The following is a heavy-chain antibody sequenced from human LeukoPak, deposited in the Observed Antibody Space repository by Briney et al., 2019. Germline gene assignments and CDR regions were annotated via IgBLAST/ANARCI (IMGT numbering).Heavy chain of an antibody. V-gene: IGHV4-4*09. CDR1: GGSISSYY. CDR2: IYSTGNS. J-gene: IGHJ3*02. D-gene: IGHD1-26*01. CDR3: AKHTLVGARNAFDI. Sequence: KASETLSLTCNVPGGSISSYYWSWIRQPPGKGLEWIGYIYSTGNSNYNPSLKSRVTISIDTSKNQFSLKLSSVTAADTAVYYCAKHTLVGARNAFDIWGQGTMVTVSS.